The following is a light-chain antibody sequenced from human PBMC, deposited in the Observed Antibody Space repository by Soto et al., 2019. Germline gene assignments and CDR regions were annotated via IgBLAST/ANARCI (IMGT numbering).Light chain of an antibody. Sequence: EIVLTQSPGTLSLSPGERATLSCRASQSVSNSYLAWYQQKPGQALRLLIFGASSRATGIPDRLTGSGSGTDFTLTVGRLEPEDFALYYCQQYGSSPRTFGQGTKVDIK. CDR2: GAS. CDR3: QQYGSSPRT. J-gene: IGKJ1*01. CDR1: QSVSNSY. V-gene: IGKV3-20*01.